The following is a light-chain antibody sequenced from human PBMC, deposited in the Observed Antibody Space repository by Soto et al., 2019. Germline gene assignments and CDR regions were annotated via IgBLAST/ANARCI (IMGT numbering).Light chain of an antibody. CDR2: AAS. CDR1: QSISNH. Sequence: DIQMTQSPSTLSASVGDRVTITCRASQSISNHLNWYQQKPGKAPKLLIFAASSLQSGVPSRFSGSRSGTEFTLTISSLQPEDFATYYCQQSYSSTPTFGQGTKVDIK. V-gene: IGKV1-39*01. CDR3: QQSYSSTPT. J-gene: IGKJ1*01.